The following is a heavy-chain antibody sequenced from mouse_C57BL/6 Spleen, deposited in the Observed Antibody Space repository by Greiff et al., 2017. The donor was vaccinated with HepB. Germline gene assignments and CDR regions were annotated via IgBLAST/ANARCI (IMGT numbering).Heavy chain of an antibody. CDR1: GYAFSSYW. D-gene: IGHD1-1*01. CDR3: AAPYYYGSTRDYYAMDY. V-gene: IGHV1-80*01. J-gene: IGHJ4*01. CDR2: IYPGDGDT. Sequence: QMQLKQSGAELVKPGASVKISCKASGYAFSSYWMNWVKQRPGKGLEWIGQIYPGDGDTNYNGKFKGKATLTADTSSSTAYMQLSSLTSEDSAVYFCAAPYYYGSTRDYYAMDYWGQGTSVTVSS.